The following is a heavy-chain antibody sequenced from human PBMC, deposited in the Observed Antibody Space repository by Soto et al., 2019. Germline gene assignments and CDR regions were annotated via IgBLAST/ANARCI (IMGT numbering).Heavy chain of an antibody. CDR3: AKEPVVPDCYFDL. CDR2: ISGSGIST. J-gene: IGHJ2*01. V-gene: IGHV3-23*01. Sequence: DVQLLESGGGLVQPGGSLRLSCAASGFTFRSYAMSWVRQAPGKGLELVSGISGSGISTHYADSVKGRFTVSRDNSKNTLYLQMNSLRAEDTAVYNCAKEPVVPDCYFDLWGRGTLVTVSS. D-gene: IGHD6-6*01. CDR1: GFTFRSYA.